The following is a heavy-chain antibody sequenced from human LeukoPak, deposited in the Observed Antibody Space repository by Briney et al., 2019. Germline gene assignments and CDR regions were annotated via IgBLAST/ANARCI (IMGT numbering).Heavy chain of an antibody. CDR1: GFTFSSYA. Sequence: GGSLTLSCAASGFTFSSYAMHWVRQAPGKGLEWVAVISYDGSNKYYADSVKGRFTISRDNSKNTLYLQMNSLRAEDTAVYYCARDGGYSYGPPLYYFDYWGQGTLVTVSS. CDR2: ISYDGSNK. D-gene: IGHD5-18*01. CDR3: ARDGGYSYGPPLYYFDY. V-gene: IGHV3-30*04. J-gene: IGHJ4*02.